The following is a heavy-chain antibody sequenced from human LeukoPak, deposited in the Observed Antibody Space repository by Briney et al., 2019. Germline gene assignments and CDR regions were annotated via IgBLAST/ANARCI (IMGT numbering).Heavy chain of an antibody. J-gene: IGHJ4*02. V-gene: IGHV4-34*01. CDR3: ARLLRSWPRGDY. CDR1: DEPFSGYY. CDR2: INRNGNT. Sequence: SETLSLTCAISDEPFSGYYWGWIRQPPGKGLELIGEINRNGNTDYNPSLKSRVTISVDTSKNQFSLKLSSVTAADTAVYYCARLLRSWPRGDYWGQGTLVTVSS. D-gene: IGHD6-13*01.